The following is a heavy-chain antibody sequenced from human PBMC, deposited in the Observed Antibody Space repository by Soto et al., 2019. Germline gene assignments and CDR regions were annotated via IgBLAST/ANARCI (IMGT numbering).Heavy chain of an antibody. CDR3: ARDREAGYNFYYGMDV. Sequence: SETLSLTCSVSGADINTYSWTWIRQPAGKGLEWIGRIYTSASINYNPSLKGRVTLSVDTSTNQVSLRLASVTAADTAIYYCARDREAGYNFYYGMDVWGQGTTVTVS. J-gene: IGHJ6*02. V-gene: IGHV4-4*07. CDR2: IYTSASI. D-gene: IGHD6-19*01. CDR1: GADINTYS.